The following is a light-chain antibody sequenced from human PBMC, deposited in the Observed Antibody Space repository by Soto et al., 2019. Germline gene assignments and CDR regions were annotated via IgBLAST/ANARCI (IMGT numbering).Light chain of an antibody. CDR2: EVS. V-gene: IGLV2-14*01. J-gene: IGLJ1*01. Sequence: QSVLTQPASVSGSPGQSITVSCTGTSSDVGGYDYVSWYQQYPDKAPKLMIYEVSNRPSGVSSRFSGSKSGNTASLTISGLQAEDYSYYYCSSYTSNSTRVFGTGTKVAVL. CDR1: SSDVGGYDY. CDR3: SSYTSNSTRV.